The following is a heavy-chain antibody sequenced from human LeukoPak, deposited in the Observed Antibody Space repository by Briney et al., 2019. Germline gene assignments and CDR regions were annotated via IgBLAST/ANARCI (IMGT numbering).Heavy chain of an antibody. CDR2: IYSGGST. V-gene: IGHV3-53*04. D-gene: IGHD6-13*01. J-gene: IGHJ3*02. CDR3: ARVLPYRSSWYTDDAFDI. Sequence: GGSLRLSCAASGFTVSSNYMSWVRQAPGKGLEWVSVIYSGGSTYYADSVKGRFTISRHNSKNTLYLQMNSPRAEDTAVYYCARVLPYRSSWYTDDAFDIWGQGTMVTVSS. CDR1: GFTVSSNY.